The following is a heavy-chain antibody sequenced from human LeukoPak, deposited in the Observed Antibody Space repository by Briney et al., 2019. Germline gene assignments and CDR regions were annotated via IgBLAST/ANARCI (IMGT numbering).Heavy chain of an antibody. J-gene: IGHJ4*02. CDR3: AKDLMPRKRESWNRIPAAGPRPPDY. CDR1: GFTFSSYS. V-gene: IGHV3-48*01. D-gene: IGHD6-13*01. CDR2: ISTGSSTI. Sequence: GGSLRLSCAASGFTFSSYSMNWVRRAPGKGLEWVSHISTGSSTIYYADSVKGRFTISRDNSKNTMYLQMNSVRPEDTAVYYCAKDLMPRKRESWNRIPAAGPRPPDYWGQGTLVTVSS.